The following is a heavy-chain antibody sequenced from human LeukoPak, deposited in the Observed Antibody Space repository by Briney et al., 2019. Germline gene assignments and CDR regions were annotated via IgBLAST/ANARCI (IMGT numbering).Heavy chain of an antibody. CDR3: ARLARAVEKYYYYGMDV. CDR1: GYSFTSYW. V-gene: IGHV5-51*01. J-gene: IGHJ6*01. D-gene: IGHD6-19*01. CDR2: IYPGDTDT. Sequence: PGESLKISCKGSGYSFTSYWSGWVRQMPGKGLEWMGIIYPGDTDTRYSPSCQCQVTISADKSISTAYLQWRSLKASDTELYYCARLARAVEKYYYYGMDVWGQGTTVTVSS.